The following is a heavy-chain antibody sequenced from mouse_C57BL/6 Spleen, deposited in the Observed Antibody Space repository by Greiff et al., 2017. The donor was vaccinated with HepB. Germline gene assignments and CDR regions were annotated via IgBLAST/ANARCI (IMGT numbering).Heavy chain of an antibody. D-gene: IGHD4-1*01. CDR2: INPNNGGT. CDR1: GYTFTDYN. Sequence: EVHLVESGPELVKPGASVKMSCKASGYTFTDYNMHWVKQSHGKSLEWIGYINPNNGGTSYNQKFKGKATLTVNKSSSTAYMELRSLTSEDSAVYYCARGGTGTYYWGQGTTLTVSS. CDR3: ARGGTGTYY. J-gene: IGHJ2*01. V-gene: IGHV1-22*01.